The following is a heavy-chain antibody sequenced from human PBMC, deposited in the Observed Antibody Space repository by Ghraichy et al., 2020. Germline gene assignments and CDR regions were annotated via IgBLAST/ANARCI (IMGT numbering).Heavy chain of an antibody. D-gene: IGHD4-17*01. CDR2: ISGSGGST. J-gene: IGHJ6*03. Sequence: GGSLRLSCAASGFTFSSYAMSWVRQAPGKELEWVSAISGSGGSTYYADSVKGRFTISRDNSKNTLYLQMNSLRAEDTAVYYCAKEGGTYGDYGGENYMDVWGKGTTVTVSS. CDR1: GFTFSSYA. CDR3: AKEGGTYGDYGGENYMDV. V-gene: IGHV3-23*01.